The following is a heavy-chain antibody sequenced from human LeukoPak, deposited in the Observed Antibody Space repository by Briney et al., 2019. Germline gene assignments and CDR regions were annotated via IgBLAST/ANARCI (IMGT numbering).Heavy chain of an antibody. CDR1: GFTFSSYA. V-gene: IGHV3-23*01. CDR2: ISGSGGST. CDR3: AKPRGVLLWFGELYNDAFDI. D-gene: IGHD3-10*01. Sequence: GGSLRLSCAASGFTFSSYAMNWVRQAPGKGLEWVSSISGSGGSTYYAGSVKGRFTISRDNSKNTLYLQMNSLRAEDTAVYYCAKPRGVLLWFGELYNDAFDIWGQGTMVTVSS. J-gene: IGHJ3*02.